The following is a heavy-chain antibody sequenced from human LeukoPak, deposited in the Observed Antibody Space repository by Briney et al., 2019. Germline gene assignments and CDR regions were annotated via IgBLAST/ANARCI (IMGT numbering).Heavy chain of an antibody. J-gene: IGHJ5*02. D-gene: IGHD3-22*01. Sequence: SEALSLTCTVSGDSISSGGYYWSWIRQHPGKGLEWIGYIYYSGSTYYNPSLKSRVTIPVDTSKNQFSLKLSSVTAADTAVYYCARDAPSSGYLDPWGQGTLVTVSS. CDR3: ARDAPSSGYLDP. CDR1: GDSISSGGYY. CDR2: IYYSGST. V-gene: IGHV4-31*03.